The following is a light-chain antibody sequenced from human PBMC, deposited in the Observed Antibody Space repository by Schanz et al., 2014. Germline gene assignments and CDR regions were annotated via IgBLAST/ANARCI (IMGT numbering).Light chain of an antibody. V-gene: IGLV2-14*03. Sequence: QSALTQPASVSGSPGQSITVSCSGTSDVDYGNFVSWYQQHSGKAPKLIIYHVHRRPSGVSDRFSGSKTGDTASLTISGLQAEDEAVYFCSLYRSLNILFGAGTKLTVL. CDR2: HVH. CDR1: SDVDYGNF. CDR3: SLYRSLNIL. J-gene: IGLJ2*01.